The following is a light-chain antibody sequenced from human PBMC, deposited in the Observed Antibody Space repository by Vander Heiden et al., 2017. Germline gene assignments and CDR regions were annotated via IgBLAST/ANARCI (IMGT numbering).Light chain of an antibody. CDR2: LGS. CDR3: MQSLQTPRT. J-gene: IGKJ1*01. CDR1: QSLLNSNRYNY. Sequence: DIVMTQSPLSLPVMPGEPAYISCRSSQSLLNSNRYNYLDWYIQKPGQAPQLLISLGSNRASGVPDRFSGIGSGTDSTLIISRVEAEDVGVYYCMQSLQTPRTFGQGTKVEIK. V-gene: IGKV2-28*01.